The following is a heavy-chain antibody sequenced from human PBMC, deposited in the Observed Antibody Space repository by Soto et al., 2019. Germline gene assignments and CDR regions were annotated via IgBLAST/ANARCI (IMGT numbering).Heavy chain of an antibody. CDR3: ARLEGLRFLEWLANPYFDY. V-gene: IGHV4-31*03. CDR2: IYYSGST. D-gene: IGHD3-3*01. CDR1: GGSISSGGYY. Sequence: PSETPYLTGTVSGGSISSGGYYWSCILQHPGKGLEWIGYIYYSGSTYYNPSLKSRVTISVDTSKNQFSLKLSSVTAADTAVYYCARLEGLRFLEWLANPYFDYWGQGTLVTVSS. J-gene: IGHJ4*02.